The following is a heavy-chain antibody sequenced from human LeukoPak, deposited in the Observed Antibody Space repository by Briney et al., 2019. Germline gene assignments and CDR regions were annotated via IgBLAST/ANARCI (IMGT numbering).Heavy chain of an antibody. J-gene: IGHJ4*02. CDR2: ISYDGNNK. CDR1: GFTFSCYA. D-gene: IGHD4-17*01. Sequence: GRSLRLSCAASGFTFSCYAMHWVRQAPAKGLEWGAVISYDGNNKYYADSVKGRFTISRDNSKNTLYLQMNRLRAEDTAEYYCAKCNGDYVFDYWGQGTLVTVSS. V-gene: IGHV3-30-3*02. CDR3: AKCNGDYVFDY.